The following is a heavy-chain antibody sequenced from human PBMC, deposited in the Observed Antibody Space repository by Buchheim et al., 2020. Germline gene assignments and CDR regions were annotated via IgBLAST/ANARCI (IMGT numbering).Heavy chain of an antibody. D-gene: IGHD1-26*01. Sequence: EVQLVESGGGLVQPGGSLRLSCAASGFTFSSYWMSWVRQAPGKGLEWVANIKQDGREKYYVESVKGRFTISRDNAKNSLYLQMNSLRAEDTAVYYCARDLHAYSGSYLYDVKWGQGTL. J-gene: IGHJ4*02. V-gene: IGHV3-7*01. CDR2: IKQDGREK. CDR1: GFTFSSYW. CDR3: ARDLHAYSGSYLYDVK.